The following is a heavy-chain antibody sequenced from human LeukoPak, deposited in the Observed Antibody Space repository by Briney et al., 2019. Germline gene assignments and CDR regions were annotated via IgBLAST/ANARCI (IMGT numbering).Heavy chain of an antibody. CDR2: INSDGSST. CDR1: GFTYNNCW. D-gene: IGHD2-2*01. Sequence: GGSLRLSCAACGFTYNNCWMNWLRQAPGKGLVWVSRINSDGSSTSYADSVKGRFTISRDNAKNSLYLQMNSLRAEDTAVYYCARKYCSTTSCLFDNWGQGTLVTVSS. CDR3: ARKYCSTTSCLFDN. V-gene: IGHV3-74*01. J-gene: IGHJ4*02.